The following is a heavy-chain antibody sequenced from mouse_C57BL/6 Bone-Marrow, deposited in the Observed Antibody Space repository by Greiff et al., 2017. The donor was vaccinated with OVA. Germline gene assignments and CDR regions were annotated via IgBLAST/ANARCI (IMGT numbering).Heavy chain of an antibody. Sequence: EVKLVESGGGLVKPGGSLKLSCAASGFTFSSYTMSWVRQTPEKRLEWVATISGGGGNTYYPESVKGRFTISRDNAKNTLYLQMSSLRSEDTALYYCAKGYGSSYDYWGKGTTLTVSS. CDR2: ISGGGGNT. V-gene: IGHV5-9*01. D-gene: IGHD1-1*01. CDR1: GFTFSSYT. CDR3: AKGYGSSYDY. J-gene: IGHJ2*01.